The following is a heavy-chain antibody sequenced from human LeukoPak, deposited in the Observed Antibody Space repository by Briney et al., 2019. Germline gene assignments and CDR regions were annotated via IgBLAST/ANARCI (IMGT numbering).Heavy chain of an antibody. V-gene: IGHV5-10-1*01. J-gene: IGHJ4*02. D-gene: IGHD3-16*02. CDR2: IDPSDSYT. Sequence: GESLKISCKGSGYSFTSYWISWVRQMPGKGLEWMGRIDPSDSYTNYSPSFQGHITISADKSISTAYLQWSSLKASDTAMYYCARLDDYVWGSYRYPGMWGQGTLVTVSS. CDR3: ARLDDYVWGSYRYPGM. CDR1: GYSFTSYW.